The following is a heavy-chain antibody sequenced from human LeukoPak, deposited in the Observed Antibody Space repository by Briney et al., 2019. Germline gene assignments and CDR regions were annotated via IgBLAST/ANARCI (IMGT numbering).Heavy chain of an antibody. J-gene: IGHJ1*01. CDR2: IYYSRST. V-gene: IGHV4-59*01. CDR1: GGSITESY. CDR3: ARAPYDSPGGYFQH. Sequence: PSETLSLTCTVSGGSITESYWSWIRQSPGKGLEWIGHIYYSRSTNYNSSLKSRVTMSLDTPKNQVSLRLSSVTAADTAMYYCARAPYDSPGGYFQHWGQGTLVTVSS. D-gene: IGHD2-15*01.